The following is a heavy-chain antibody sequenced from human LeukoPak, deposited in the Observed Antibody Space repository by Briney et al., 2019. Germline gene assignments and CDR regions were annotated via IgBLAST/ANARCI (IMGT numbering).Heavy chain of an antibody. V-gene: IGHV1-18*04. CDR2: ISAYNGNT. D-gene: IGHD3-16*01. CDR3: ARVPAYSYGTTATFDI. CDR1: GYTFTGYY. J-gene: IGHJ3*02. Sequence: ASVKVSCKASGYTFTGYYMHWVRPAPGQGLEWVGWISAYNGNTDYARKLQDRVTMTTDTSTYTAYMDLRTLRSDDTAVYYCARVPAYSYGTTATFDIWGQGTMVTVSS.